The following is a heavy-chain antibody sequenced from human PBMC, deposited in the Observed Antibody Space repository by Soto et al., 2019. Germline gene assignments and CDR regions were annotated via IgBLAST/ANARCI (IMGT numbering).Heavy chain of an antibody. CDR3: ASSGWWYFDY. CDR1: GGSISSSSYY. CDR2: MYYSGST. D-gene: IGHD6-19*01. Sequence: SETLSLTCTVSGGSISSSSYYWGWIRQPPGKGLEWIGSMYYSGSTYYNPSLKSRVTISVDTSKNQFSLKLSSVTAANTAVYYCASSGWWYFDYWGQGTLVTVSS. J-gene: IGHJ4*02. V-gene: IGHV4-39*01.